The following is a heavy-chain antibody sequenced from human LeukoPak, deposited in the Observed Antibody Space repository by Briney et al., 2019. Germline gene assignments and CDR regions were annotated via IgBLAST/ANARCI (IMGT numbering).Heavy chain of an antibody. CDR3: ARGHGDPLFDY. J-gene: IGHJ4*02. Sequence: SETLSLTCTVSRGSISSYYWSWIRQPPGKGLEWIGYISYSGGTSYSPSLKSRVTISLDTSKKQFSLQLSSVTAADTAVYYCARGHGDPLFDYWGQGILVTVSS. CDR1: RGSISSYY. V-gene: IGHV4-59*01. CDR2: ISYSGGT.